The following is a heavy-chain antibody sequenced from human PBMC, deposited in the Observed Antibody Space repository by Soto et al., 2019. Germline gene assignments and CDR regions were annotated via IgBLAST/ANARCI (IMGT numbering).Heavy chain of an antibody. Sequence: STTLSLACAFSGDSVSSNSAALNWIRQSPSRGLEWLGRTYYRSKWYNDYAVSMKSRITISPDTSKNQFYLQLNYVTPDDTAVYYCARDQYNSSPCVWRQGTTFSISS. D-gene: IGHD6-6*01. CDR1: GDSVSSNSAA. J-gene: IGHJ6*02. V-gene: IGHV6-1*01. CDR3: ARDQYNSSPCV. CDR2: TYYRSKWYN.